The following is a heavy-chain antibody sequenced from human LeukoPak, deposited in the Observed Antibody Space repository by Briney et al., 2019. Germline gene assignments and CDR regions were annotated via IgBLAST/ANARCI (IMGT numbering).Heavy chain of an antibody. CDR1: GGSISSSSYY. V-gene: IGHV4-39*07. D-gene: IGHD3-10*01. J-gene: IGHJ4*02. Sequence: PSETLSLTCTVSGGSISSSSYYWGWVRQPPGKGLEWIGSIFHSGSTNYNPSLKSRVTISVDKSKNQFSLKLSSVTAADTAVYYCARDADGSGSYYVFDYWGQGTLVTVSS. CDR2: IFHSGST. CDR3: ARDADGSGSYYVFDY.